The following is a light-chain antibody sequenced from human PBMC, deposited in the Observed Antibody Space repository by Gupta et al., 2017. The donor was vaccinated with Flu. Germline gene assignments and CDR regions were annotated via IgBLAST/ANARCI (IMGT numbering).Light chain of an antibody. J-gene: IGLJ3*02. Sequence: VIIAVAGTSANIVSKVLSWYQQHPGTAPNLLIYYDNQRPSGIPDRFSGSKSGTSASLAIRGLQSEDEADYYYAAWDDSLNGLWVIGGGTKLTGL. CDR3: AAWDDSLNGLWV. V-gene: IGLV1-44*01. CDR2: YDN. CDR1: SANIVSKV.